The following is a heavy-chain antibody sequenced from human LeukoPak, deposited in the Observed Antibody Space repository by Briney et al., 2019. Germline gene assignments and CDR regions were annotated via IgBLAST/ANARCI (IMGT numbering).Heavy chain of an antibody. CDR3: VKDPLDN. CDR2: ISANGAKT. CDR1: GFSFNICA. V-gene: IGHV3-23*01. Sequence: GGSLRLSCAASGFSFNICAMIWVRQAPGKGLGWVSGISANGAKTYNGDNVKGRVIISRDNFKNTVYLHMNGLRAEDTAIYYCVKDPLDNWGQGTLVTVSS. J-gene: IGHJ4*02.